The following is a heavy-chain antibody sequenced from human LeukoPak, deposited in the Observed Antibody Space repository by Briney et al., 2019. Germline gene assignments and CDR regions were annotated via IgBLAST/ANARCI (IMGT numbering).Heavy chain of an antibody. Sequence: SETLSLTCAVSGGSISSGGYSWSWIRQPPGKGLEWIGYIYYSGSTYYNPSLKSRVTISVDTSKNQFSLKLSSVTAADTAVYYCARLGIAVAAQNFDYWGQGTLVTVSS. CDR2: IYYSGST. J-gene: IGHJ4*02. V-gene: IGHV4-30-4*07. CDR3: ARLGIAVAAQNFDY. D-gene: IGHD6-19*01. CDR1: GGSISSGGYS.